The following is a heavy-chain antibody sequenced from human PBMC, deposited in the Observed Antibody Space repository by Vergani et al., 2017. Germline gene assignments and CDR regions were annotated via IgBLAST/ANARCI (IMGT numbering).Heavy chain of an antibody. Sequence: QVQLVASGGGVVQPGRSLRLSCAASGFPFRSYAMHWLRQAPGKGLEWVAVISYDGSNKSYADSVEGRFTISRDNSKNTLYLQMNSLRAEDTAVYYGARDLEPSNYDILTGYYPFDYWGQGTLVTVSS. CDR1: GFPFRSYA. CDR3: ARDLEPSNYDILTGYYPFDY. D-gene: IGHD3-9*01. CDR2: ISYDGSNK. V-gene: IGHV3-30-3*01. J-gene: IGHJ4*02.